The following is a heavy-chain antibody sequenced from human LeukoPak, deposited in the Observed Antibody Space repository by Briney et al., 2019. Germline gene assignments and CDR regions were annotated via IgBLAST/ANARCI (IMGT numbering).Heavy chain of an antibody. J-gene: IGHJ4*02. CDR3: ARQSGTMVTTRFDY. D-gene: IGHD4-17*01. Sequence: PGGSLRLSCAASGFTFSSYGMSWVRQAPGKGLEWVSAISGSGGSIYYADSVKGRFTISRDNAKNSLYLQMNSLRAEDTAIYYCARQSGTMVTTRFDYWGQGTLVTVSS. CDR2: ISGSGGSI. CDR1: GFTFSSYG. V-gene: IGHV3-23*01.